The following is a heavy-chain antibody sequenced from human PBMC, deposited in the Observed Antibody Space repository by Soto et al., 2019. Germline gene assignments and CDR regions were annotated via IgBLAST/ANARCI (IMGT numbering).Heavy chain of an antibody. CDR2: IYYSGST. CDR3: ARSLVGATTLGFDY. V-gene: IGHV4-39*01. CDR1: GGSISSSSYY. Sequence: QLQLQESGPGLVKPSETLSLTCTVSGGSISSSSYYWGWIRQPPGKGLEWIGSIYYSGSTYYNPSLTSRVPISVDTSKNQFSLKLSSVTAADTAVYYCARSLVGATTLGFDYWGQGTLVTVSS. J-gene: IGHJ4*02. D-gene: IGHD1-26*01.